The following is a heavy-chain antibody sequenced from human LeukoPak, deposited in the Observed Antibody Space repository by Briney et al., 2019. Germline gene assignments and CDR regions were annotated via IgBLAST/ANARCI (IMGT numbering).Heavy chain of an antibody. CDR1: GFTVSSNY. J-gene: IGHJ4*02. D-gene: IGHD6-13*01. V-gene: IGHV3-30-3*01. CDR3: ARDPAISGSSWSFDY. CDR2: ISYDGSNK. Sequence: GGSLRLSCAASGFTVSSNYMSWVRQAPGKGLEWVAVISYDGSNKYYADSVKGRFTISRDNSKNTLYLQMNSLRAEDTAVYYCARDPAISGSSWSFDYWGQGTLVTVSS.